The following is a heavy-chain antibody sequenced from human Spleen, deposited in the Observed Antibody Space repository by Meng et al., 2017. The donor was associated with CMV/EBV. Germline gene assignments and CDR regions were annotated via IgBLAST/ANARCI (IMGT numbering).Heavy chain of an antibody. D-gene: IGHD7-27*01. V-gene: IGHV3-48*03. Sequence: GESLKISCAASGFTFSSYEMNWVRQAPGKGLEWVSYISSSGSTIYYADSVKGRLTISRDNAKNSLYLQMNSLRADDTAVYYCARGSELGLYSMDVWGRGTTVTVSS. CDR3: ARGSELGLYSMDV. CDR2: ISSSGSTI. J-gene: IGHJ6*02. CDR1: GFTFSSYE.